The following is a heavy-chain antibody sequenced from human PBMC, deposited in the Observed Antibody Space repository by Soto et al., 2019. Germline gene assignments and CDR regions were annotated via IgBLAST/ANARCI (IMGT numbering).Heavy chain of an antibody. CDR2: IIPILGIA. Sequence: SVKVSCKASGGTFNSYTISWVRQAHGQGLEWMGRIIPILGIANYAQKFQGRVTITADKSTSTAYMELSSLRSEDTAVYYCARDFVTMVRGVMDYYYYYMDVWGKGTTVTVSS. J-gene: IGHJ6*03. D-gene: IGHD3-10*01. CDR3: ARDFVTMVRGVMDYYYYYMDV. V-gene: IGHV1-69*04. CDR1: GGTFNSYT.